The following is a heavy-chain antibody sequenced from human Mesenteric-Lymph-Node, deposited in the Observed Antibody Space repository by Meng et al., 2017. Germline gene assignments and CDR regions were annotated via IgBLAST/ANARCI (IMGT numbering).Heavy chain of an antibody. CDR1: GFTFSSYW. J-gene: IGHJ4*02. V-gene: IGHV3-7*01. Sequence: GGSLRHSCAASGFTFSSYWMSWVRQAPGKGLEGVANIKQDGSEKYYVDSVKVRFTISRDNAKNSLYLQMNSLRAEDTAVYYCARDFYLYYFDYWGQGTLVTVSS. D-gene: IGHD2/OR15-2a*01. CDR3: ARDFYLYYFDY. CDR2: IKQDGSEK.